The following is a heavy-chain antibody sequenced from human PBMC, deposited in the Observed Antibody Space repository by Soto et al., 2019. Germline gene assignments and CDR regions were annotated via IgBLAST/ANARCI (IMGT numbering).Heavy chain of an antibody. CDR1: GGSIGHYY. Sequence: PSETLSLTCTVSGGSIGHYYWNWIRQPPGKGLEWIAYVHYSGTTSYNPSLQSRVTISLDTSNNQFSPTLSSVTAADTAVYYCARRWSGTDYWGQGTMVTVSS. CDR2: VHYSGTT. J-gene: IGHJ4*02. V-gene: IGHV4-59*01. CDR3: ARRWSGTDY. D-gene: IGHD3-10*01.